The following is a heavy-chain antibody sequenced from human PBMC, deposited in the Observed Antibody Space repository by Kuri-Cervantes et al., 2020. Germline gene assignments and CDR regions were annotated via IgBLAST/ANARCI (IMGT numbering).Heavy chain of an antibody. D-gene: IGHD6-19*01. CDR1: GGSISSYY. Sequence: ESLKISCTVSGGSISSYYWSWIRQPPGKKLEWLGYIYYTGSTTYNPSLRRRLIISIDTAKSQFSLEVPSVSAADTAVYYCARVVRQWPLYDFDHWGLGTLVTVSS. V-gene: IGHV4-59*01. CDR3: ARVVRQWPLYDFDH. CDR2: IYYTGST. J-gene: IGHJ4*02.